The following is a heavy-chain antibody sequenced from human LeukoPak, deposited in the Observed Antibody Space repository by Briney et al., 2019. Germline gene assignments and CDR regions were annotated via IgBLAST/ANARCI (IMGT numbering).Heavy chain of an antibody. D-gene: IGHD5-12*01. V-gene: IGHV3-21*01. CDR2: ISSSGSYI. CDR1: GLTFSSYP. Sequence: GGSLRLSCAASGLTFSSYPMNWVRQAPAKALEWVSSISSSGSYIYYSDSVKGRFTISRGNAKNSLFLQMNSLRAEDTAVYYCARDGYTRAEEITYYYYYGMDVWGQGTTVTVSS. CDR3: ARDGYTRAEEITYYYYYGMDV. J-gene: IGHJ6*02.